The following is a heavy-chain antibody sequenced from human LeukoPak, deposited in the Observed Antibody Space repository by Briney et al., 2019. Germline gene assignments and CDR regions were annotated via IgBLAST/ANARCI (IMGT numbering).Heavy chain of an antibody. V-gene: IGHV1-18*01. Sequence: GASAKVSCKASGYTFTSYGISWVRQAPGQGLEWMGWISAYNGNTNYAQKLQGRVTMTTDTSTSTAYMELRSLRSDDTAVYYCARRRGTKGYYYYMDVWGKGTTVTVSS. CDR1: GYTFTSYG. CDR3: ARRRGTKGYYYYMDV. CDR2: ISAYNGNT. D-gene: IGHD1-7*01. J-gene: IGHJ6*03.